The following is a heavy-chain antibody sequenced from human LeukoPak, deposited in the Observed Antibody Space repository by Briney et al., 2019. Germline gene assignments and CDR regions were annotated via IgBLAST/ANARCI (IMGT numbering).Heavy chain of an antibody. CDR2: IYYSGST. Sequence: SETLSLTCTVPGGSISSYYWSWIRQPPGKGLEWIGYIYYSGSTNYNPSLKSRVTISVDTSKNQFSLKLSSVTAADTAVYYCARDGIVGAIWGQGTLVAVSS. V-gene: IGHV4-59*01. CDR3: ARDGIVGAI. CDR1: GGSISSYY. J-gene: IGHJ4*02. D-gene: IGHD1-26*01.